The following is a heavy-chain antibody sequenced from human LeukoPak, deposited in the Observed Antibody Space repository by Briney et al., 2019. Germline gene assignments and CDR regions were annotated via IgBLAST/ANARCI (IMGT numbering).Heavy chain of an antibody. CDR3: AKDRNGGNDAFDI. J-gene: IGHJ3*02. CDR1: GFTVSSNY. V-gene: IGHV3-66*01. Sequence: PGGSLRLSCAASGFTVSSNYMIWVRQAPGKGLEWVSVIYNGGSTYYADSVKGRFTISRDNSKNTLYLQMNSLRAEDAAVYYCAKDRNGGNDAFDIWGQGTMVTVSS. D-gene: IGHD2-8*01. CDR2: IYNGGST.